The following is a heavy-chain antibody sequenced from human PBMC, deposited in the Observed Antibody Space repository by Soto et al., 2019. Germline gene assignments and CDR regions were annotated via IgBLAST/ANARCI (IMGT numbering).Heavy chain of an antibody. V-gene: IGHV4-30-4*01. CDR2: IYYSGST. J-gene: IGHJ6*02. D-gene: IGHD3-9*01. CDR1: GGSISSGDYY. Sequence: SETLSLTCTVSGGSISSGDYYWRWIRQPPGKGLEWIGYIYYSGSTYYNPSLKSRVTISVDTSKNQFSLKLSSVTAADTAVYYCARDHYVYDILTGYGYYYGMDVWGQGTTVTV. CDR3: ARDHYVYDILTGYGYYYGMDV.